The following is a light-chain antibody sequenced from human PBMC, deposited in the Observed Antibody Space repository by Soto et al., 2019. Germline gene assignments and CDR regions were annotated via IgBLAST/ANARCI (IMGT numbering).Light chain of an antibody. CDR3: QQYGSSVS. CDR2: GAS. CDR1: QSVSSIY. V-gene: IGKV3-20*01. J-gene: IGKJ4*01. Sequence: EIVLTQSPGTLSLSPGERATLSCRASQSVSSIYLAWYQQKPGQAPRLLIYGASSRATGIPDRFSGSGSGTDFTLTISRLEPEDLAVYYCQQYGSSVSFVGGTKGEIK.